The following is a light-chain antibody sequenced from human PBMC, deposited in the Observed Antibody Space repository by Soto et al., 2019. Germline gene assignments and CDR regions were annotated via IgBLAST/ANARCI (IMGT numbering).Light chain of an antibody. Sequence: QSALTQPASVSGSPGQSITISCTGTTSDVGRYNYVSWYQQHPGKAPKLIIYDVSNRPSGVSNRFSGSKSGNTASLTISGLQAEYEADYYCTSYTSSSTYVFGTGTKVTVL. CDR3: TSYTSSSTYV. CDR2: DVS. CDR1: TSDVGRYNY. J-gene: IGLJ1*01. V-gene: IGLV2-14*01.